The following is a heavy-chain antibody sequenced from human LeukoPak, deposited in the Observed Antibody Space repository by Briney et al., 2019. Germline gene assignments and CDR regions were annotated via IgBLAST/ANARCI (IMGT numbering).Heavy chain of an antibody. Sequence: GASVKVSCKASGYTFTSYDINWVRQATGQGLEWMGWMNPNSGNTGYAQKFQGRVTITTDESTSTAYMELSSLRSEDTAVYYCARIGHKTRGSYRGDHAFDIWGQGTMVTVSS. CDR2: MNPNSGNT. CDR3: ARIGHKTRGSYRGDHAFDI. CDR1: GYTFTSYD. J-gene: IGHJ3*02. V-gene: IGHV1-8*03. D-gene: IGHD1-26*01.